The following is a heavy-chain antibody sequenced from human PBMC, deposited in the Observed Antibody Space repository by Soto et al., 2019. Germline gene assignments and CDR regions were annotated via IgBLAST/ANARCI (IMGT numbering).Heavy chain of an antibody. J-gene: IGHJ4*02. CDR2: ISWNSGSI. V-gene: IGHV3-9*01. CDR1: GFTFADYA. D-gene: IGHD6-13*01. Sequence: EVQLVESGGGLVQPGRSLRLSCAASGFTFADYAMHWVRQAPGKGLEWVSGISWNSGSIGYADSVKGRFTISRDNAKNSLYLQMNSLRAEDTALYYCAKALYSSSWYPFDYWGQGTLVTVSS. CDR3: AKALYSSSWYPFDY.